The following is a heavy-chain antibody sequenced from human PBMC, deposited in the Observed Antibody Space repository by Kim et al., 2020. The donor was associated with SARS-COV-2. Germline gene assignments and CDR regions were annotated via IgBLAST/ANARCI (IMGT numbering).Heavy chain of an antibody. D-gene: IGHD6-6*01. CDR1: GFIFSSYE. CDR3: ARDVGSSSSVPFDY. V-gene: IGHV3-48*03. CDR2: INSGGTTI. J-gene: IGHJ4*02. Sequence: GGSLRLSCAASGFIFSSYEMNWVRQAPGKGLEWVSYINSGGTTIFYADSVKGRFTISRDNSKHSLYLQMNILRAEDTALYYCARDVGSSSSVPFDYWGQGTLVTVSS.